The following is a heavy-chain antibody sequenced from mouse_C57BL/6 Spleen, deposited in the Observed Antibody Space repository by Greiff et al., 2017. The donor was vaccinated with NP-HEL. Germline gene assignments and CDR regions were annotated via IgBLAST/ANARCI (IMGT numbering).Heavy chain of an antibody. CDR2: IDPNSGGT. Sequence: QVQLKQPGAELVKPGASVKLSCKASGYTFTSYWMHWVKQRPGRGLEWIGRIDPNSGGTKYNEKFKSKATLTVDKPSSPAYMQLSSLTSEDSAVYYCAREEDLSWVDYDNAMDYWGQGTSVTVSS. V-gene: IGHV1-72*01. J-gene: IGHJ4*01. CDR1: GYTFTSYW. CDR3: AREEDLSWVDYDNAMDY. D-gene: IGHD2-4*01.